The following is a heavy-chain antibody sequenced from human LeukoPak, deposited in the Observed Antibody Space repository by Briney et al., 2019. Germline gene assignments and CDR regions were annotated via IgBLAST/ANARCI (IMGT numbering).Heavy chain of an antibody. Sequence: SETLSLTCTVSGGSISSGSYYWSWIRQPAGKGLEWIGRIYTSGSTNYNPSLKSRVTISVDTSKNQFSLKLSSVTAADTAVYYCAREEYCSSTSCLDYYYYYYMDVWGKGTTVTISS. CDR2: IYTSGST. CDR1: GGSISSGSYY. J-gene: IGHJ6*03. V-gene: IGHV4-61*02. CDR3: AREEYCSSTSCLDYYYYYYMDV. D-gene: IGHD2-2*01.